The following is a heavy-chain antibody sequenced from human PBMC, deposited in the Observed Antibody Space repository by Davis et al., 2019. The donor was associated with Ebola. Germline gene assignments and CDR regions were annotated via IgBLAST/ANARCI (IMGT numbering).Heavy chain of an antibody. CDR3: VREGGY. Sequence: GESLKISCAASGFTFSSYAMTWVRQAPGKGLEWVSAISGSGGSTYYADSVKGRFTISRDNSKNTLYLQMNSLRAEDTAVYFCVREGGYWGQGTLVTVSS. D-gene: IGHD3-16*01. CDR1: GFTFSSYA. CDR2: ISGSGGST. V-gene: IGHV3-23*01. J-gene: IGHJ4*02.